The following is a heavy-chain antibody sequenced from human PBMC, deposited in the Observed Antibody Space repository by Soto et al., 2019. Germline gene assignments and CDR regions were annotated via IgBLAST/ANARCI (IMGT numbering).Heavy chain of an antibody. D-gene: IGHD1-1*01. CDR2: IDWDDDK. J-gene: IGHJ4*02. Sequence: SGPTLVKPTQTLTLTCTFSGFSLSTSGVSVSWIRQPPGKALQWLARIDWDDDKYYSTSLKTRLTISTDTSKNQVVLTLTNMDPVDTATYYCARHPRFASGTTPYYFDYWGQGSLVTVSS. CDR3: ARHPRFASGTTPYYFDY. V-gene: IGHV2-70*11. CDR1: GFSLSTSGVS.